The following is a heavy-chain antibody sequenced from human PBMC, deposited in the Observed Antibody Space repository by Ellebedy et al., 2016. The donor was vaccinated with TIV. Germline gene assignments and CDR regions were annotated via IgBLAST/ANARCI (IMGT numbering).Heavy chain of an antibody. J-gene: IGHJ6*02. CDR2: ISYDGSNK. Sequence: GESLKISCAASGFTFSSYAMHWVSQAPGKGLEWVAVISYDGSNKYYADSVKGRFTISRDNSKNTLYLQMNSLRAEDTAVYYCARPYGGYYYYGMDVWGQGTTVTVSS. D-gene: IGHD4-23*01. CDR3: ARPYGGYYYYGMDV. CDR1: GFTFSSYA. V-gene: IGHV3-30-3*01.